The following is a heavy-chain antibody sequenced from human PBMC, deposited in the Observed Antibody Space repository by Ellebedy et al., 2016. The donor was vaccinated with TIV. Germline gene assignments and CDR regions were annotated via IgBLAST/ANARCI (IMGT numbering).Heavy chain of an antibody. V-gene: IGHV3-11*06. CDR2: ISSSSSYT. Sequence: GESLKISCAASGFTFSDYYMSWIRQAPGKGLEWVSYISSSSSYTNYADSVKVRFTITRYNAKNSLYLQLNSLRAEDTAIYYCASGEAYYGMDVWGQGTTVTVSS. CDR1: GFTFSDYY. D-gene: IGHD3-3*01. CDR3: ASGEAYYGMDV. J-gene: IGHJ6*02.